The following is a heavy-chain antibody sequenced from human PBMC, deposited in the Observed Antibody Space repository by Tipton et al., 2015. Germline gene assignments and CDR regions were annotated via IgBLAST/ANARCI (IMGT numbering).Heavy chain of an antibody. CDR3: ARGNRDNWGDY. CDR2: IWYDGSNK. V-gene: IGHV3-33*01. Sequence: SGFTFSNFGMHWVRQAPGKGLEWVALIWYDGSNKYYADSVKGRFTISRDNSKNTMYLQMSTLRAEDTAVYYCARGNRDNWGDYWGHGTLVTVSS. CDR1: GFTFSNFG. J-gene: IGHJ4*01. D-gene: IGHD3-16*01.